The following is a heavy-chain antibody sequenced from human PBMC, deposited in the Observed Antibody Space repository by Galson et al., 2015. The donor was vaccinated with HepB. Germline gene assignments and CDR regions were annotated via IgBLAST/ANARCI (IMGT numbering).Heavy chain of an antibody. D-gene: IGHD7-27*01. V-gene: IGHV3-21*01. Sequence: SLRLSCAASGFTFNDYNMIWVRQAPGKGLEWVSSINSDSTYIYYADSVRGRFTISRDNAKNSLYLQTNSLRVEDTAIYYCARDPPLGAPFDYWGQGTLVTVSS. CDR3: ARDPPLGAPFDY. CDR2: INSDSTYI. J-gene: IGHJ4*02. CDR1: GFTFNDYN.